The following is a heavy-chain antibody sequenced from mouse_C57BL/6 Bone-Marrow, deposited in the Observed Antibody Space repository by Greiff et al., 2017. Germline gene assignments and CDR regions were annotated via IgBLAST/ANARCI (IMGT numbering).Heavy chain of an antibody. D-gene: IGHD2-5*01. CDR2: INPDSSTI. CDR1: GIDFSRYW. V-gene: IGHV4-1*01. J-gene: IGHJ1*03. Sequence: EVKVIESGGGLVQPGGSLKLSCAASGIDFSRYWMSWVRRAPGKGLEWIGEINPDSSTINYAPSLKDKFIISRDNAKNTLYLQMSKVRSEDTALYYCARSRLLGYSNWYFDVGGTGTTVTVSS. CDR3: ARSRLLGYSNWYFDV.